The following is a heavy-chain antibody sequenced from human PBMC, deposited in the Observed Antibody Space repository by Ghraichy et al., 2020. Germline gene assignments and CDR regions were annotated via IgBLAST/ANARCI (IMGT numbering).Heavy chain of an antibody. CDR3: ARLPRLRHTTEDAY. CDR1: GGSINSSDYY. Sequence: TLSLTCTVSGGSINSSDYYWNWIRQHPGKGLEWIGYIYYSGSTFYNPSLKSRVTISVDTSKNQFSLRLTSVTAADTALYYCARLPRLRHTTEDAYWGQGTLVTVSS. CDR2: IYYSGST. V-gene: IGHV4-31*03. J-gene: IGHJ4*02. D-gene: IGHD4-17*01.